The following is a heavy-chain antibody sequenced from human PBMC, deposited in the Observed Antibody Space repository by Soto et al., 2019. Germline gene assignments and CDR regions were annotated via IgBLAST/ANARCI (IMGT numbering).Heavy chain of an antibody. CDR3: GSGLLVFGYTYGDV. CDR2: IIPIDATV. Sequence: QVQLVQSGAEVKKPGSSVKVSCKDSGGTFRNFALISWVRQAPGQGLEWMVGIIPIDATVNYAQKFPGRITLTADESTTTAYMDLGSLRAEDTAVYYWGSGLLVFGYTYGDVWGQGTSVNVS. CDR1: GGTFRNFA. D-gene: IGHD3-10*02. J-gene: IGHJ6*01. V-gene: IGHV1-69*12.